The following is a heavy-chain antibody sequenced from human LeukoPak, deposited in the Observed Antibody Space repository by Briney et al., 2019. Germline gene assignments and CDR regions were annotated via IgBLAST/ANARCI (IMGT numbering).Heavy chain of an antibody. D-gene: IGHD2-2*01. J-gene: IGHJ4*02. CDR2: IKKDGSEK. V-gene: IGHV3-7*01. CDR1: GFTFNTYW. CDR3: ARGPLTYCSITSCSLDF. Sequence: PGGSLRLSCGASGFTFNTYWMSWVRQTPGKGLEWVANIKKDGSEKYYVDSVKGRFTISRDNAKNSLHLQMDSLRAEDTAVYYCARGPLTYCSITSCSLDFWGQGTLVTVSS.